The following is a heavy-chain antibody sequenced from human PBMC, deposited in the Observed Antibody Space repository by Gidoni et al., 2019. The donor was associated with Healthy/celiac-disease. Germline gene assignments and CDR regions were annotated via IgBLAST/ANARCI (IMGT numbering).Heavy chain of an antibody. D-gene: IGHD3-22*01. J-gene: IGHJ3*02. CDR2: IYHSGST. Sequence: QVQLRESGPGLVKPSETLSLTCAVSGYSISSGYYWGWIRQPPGKGLEWIGSIYHSGSTYYNPSLKSRVTISVDTSKNQFSLKLSSVTAADTAVYYCASPMSYYYDSSGYYYDAFDIWGQGTMVTVSS. CDR1: GYSISSGYY. V-gene: IGHV4-38-2*01. CDR3: ASPMSYYYDSSGYYYDAFDI.